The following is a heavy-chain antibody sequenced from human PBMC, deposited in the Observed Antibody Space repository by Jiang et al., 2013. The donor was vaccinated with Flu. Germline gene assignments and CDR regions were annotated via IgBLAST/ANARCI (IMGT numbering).Heavy chain of an antibody. J-gene: IGHJ3*02. Sequence: GLVKPSETLSLTCTVSGGSISSYYWSWIRQPPGKGLEWIGYIYYSGSTNYNPSLKSRVTISVDTSKNQFSLKLSSVTAADTAVYYCARHHRVPAVRGSDTFDIWGQGTMVTVSS. CDR3: ARHHRVPAVRGSDTFDI. D-gene: IGHD2-2*01. V-gene: IGHV4-59*08. CDR1: GGSISSYY. CDR2: IYYSGST.